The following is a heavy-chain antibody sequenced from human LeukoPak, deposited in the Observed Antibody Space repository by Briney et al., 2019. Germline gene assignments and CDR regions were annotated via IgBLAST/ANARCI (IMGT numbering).Heavy chain of an antibody. D-gene: IGHD3-16*02. V-gene: IGHV3-30*03. J-gene: IGHJ4*02. Sequence: PGGSLRLSCAASGFTFSSYGMHWVRQAPGKGLEWVAVISYDGSNKYYADSVKGRFTISRDNAKNSLYLQMNSLRAEDTAVYYCARVNDYVWGSYRIFDYWGQGTLVTVSS. CDR3: ARVNDYVWGSYRIFDY. CDR1: GFTFSSYG. CDR2: ISYDGSNK.